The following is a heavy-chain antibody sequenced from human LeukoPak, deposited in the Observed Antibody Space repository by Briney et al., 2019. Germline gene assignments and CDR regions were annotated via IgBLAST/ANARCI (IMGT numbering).Heavy chain of an antibody. Sequence: RGSLRLSCAASGFTFSSYAMSWVRQAPGKGLEWVSAISGSGGSTYYADSVKGRFTISRDNSKNTLYLQMNSLRAEDTAVYYCAKDGSDCSGGSCYHYFDYWGQGTLVTVSS. CDR1: GFTFSSYA. D-gene: IGHD2-15*01. CDR2: ISGSGGST. CDR3: AKDGSDCSGGSCYHYFDY. J-gene: IGHJ4*02. V-gene: IGHV3-23*01.